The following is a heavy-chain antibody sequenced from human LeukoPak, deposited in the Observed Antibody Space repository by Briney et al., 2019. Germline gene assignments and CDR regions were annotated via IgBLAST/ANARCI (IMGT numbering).Heavy chain of an antibody. CDR1: GDSVSSNSAA. CDR3: ARDVNPETLDC. Sequence: SQTLSLTCAISGDSVSSNSAAWNWIRQPPSRGLEWLGRTYYRSTWYNDYAVSVKSRITINPDTSKNQYSLQLNSVTPEDTAVYYCARDVNPETLDCWGQGTLVTVCS. CDR2: TYYRSTWYN. D-gene: IGHD1-14*01. J-gene: IGHJ4*02. V-gene: IGHV6-1*01.